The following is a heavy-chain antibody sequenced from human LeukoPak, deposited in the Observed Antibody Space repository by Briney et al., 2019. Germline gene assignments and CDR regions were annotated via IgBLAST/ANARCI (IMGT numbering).Heavy chain of an antibody. D-gene: IGHD6-19*01. Sequence: ASVKVSCKASGYTFTSYGISWVRQAPGQGLEWMGWISAYNGNTNYAQKLQGRVTMTTDTSTSTACMELRSLRSDDTAVYYCARDPLIAVAGDYWGQGTLVTVSS. V-gene: IGHV1-18*01. CDR3: ARDPLIAVAGDY. CDR1: GYTFTSYG. CDR2: ISAYNGNT. J-gene: IGHJ4*02.